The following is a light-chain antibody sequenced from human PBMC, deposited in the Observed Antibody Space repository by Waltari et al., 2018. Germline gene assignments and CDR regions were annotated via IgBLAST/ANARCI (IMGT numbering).Light chain of an antibody. CDR3: QVLDSVTAQVV. J-gene: IGLJ2*01. CDR1: NIGGKS. CDR2: DDT. V-gene: IGLV3-21*02. Sequence: SYLLTQPPSVSVAPGQTAWITCGGNNIGGKSGHWFQQKPGQAPVLVVSDDTDRPSVIPERFSGSNSGHTATLTVTRVEAGDEADYYGQVLDSVTAQVVFGGGTKLTVL.